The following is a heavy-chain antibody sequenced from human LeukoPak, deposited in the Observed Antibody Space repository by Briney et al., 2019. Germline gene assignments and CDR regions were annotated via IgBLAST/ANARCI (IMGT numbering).Heavy chain of an antibody. CDR1: GFTFSSYG. CDR2: IWYDGSNK. D-gene: IGHD4-11*01. J-gene: IGHJ4*02. CDR3: AKDTGNYLY. Sequence: PGRSLRLSCAASGFTFSSYGMHWVRQAPGKGLEWVAVIWYDGSNKYYSDSVKGRFTISRDNSKNTLYLQMNSLRAEDTAVYYCAKDTGNYLYWGQGTLVTVSS. V-gene: IGHV3-33*06.